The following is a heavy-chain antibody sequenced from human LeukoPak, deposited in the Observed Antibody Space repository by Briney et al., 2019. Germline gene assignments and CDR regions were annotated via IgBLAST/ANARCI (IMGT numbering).Heavy chain of an antibody. CDR3: ARDAYFAL. CDR2: SDGSSA. J-gene: IGHJ2*01. Sequence: PGGSLRLSCAASGFTLDDLWMHWVRQVPGKGLEWVSRSDGSSATFADSVKGRLTISRDNAKNSLYLQMNSLRAEDTAMYYCARDAYFALWGRGTLVTVSS. CDR1: GFTLDDLW. V-gene: IGHV3-74*01. D-gene: IGHD2-21*01.